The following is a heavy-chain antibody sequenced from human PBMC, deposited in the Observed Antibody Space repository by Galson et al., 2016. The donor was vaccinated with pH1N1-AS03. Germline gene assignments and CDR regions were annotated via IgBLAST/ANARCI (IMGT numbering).Heavy chain of an antibody. V-gene: IGHV1-2*04. CDR2: INPKSGVT. CDR1: GYTFTGFS. J-gene: IGHJ6*02. Sequence: QSGAEVTKPGDSLKISCKASGYTFTGFSINWVRQAPGQGLELMGWINPKSGVTNYAQKFQAWVTMTRDTSSSTAYMELSGLKSDDTAVYYCARDPRGPCTSSTCPTAYYFGMDVWGQGTTVIVSS. D-gene: IGHD2-2*01. CDR3: ARDPRGPCTSSTCPTAYYFGMDV.